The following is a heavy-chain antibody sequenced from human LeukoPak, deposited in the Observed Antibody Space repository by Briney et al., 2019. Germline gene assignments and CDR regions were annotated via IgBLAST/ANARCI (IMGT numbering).Heavy chain of an antibody. CDR3: VREKRVTGTNFDF. Sequence: SETLSLTCSVSGGSISGFYWSWIRQPAGMGLEWIGRLYTSGRTDYNPSLKSRVTMSLDTSKSQFSLKLSSVTAADTAVYYCVREKRVTGTNFDFWGQGILVTVSS. CDR1: GGSISGFY. V-gene: IGHV4-4*07. J-gene: IGHJ4*02. CDR2: LYTSGRT. D-gene: IGHD6-19*01.